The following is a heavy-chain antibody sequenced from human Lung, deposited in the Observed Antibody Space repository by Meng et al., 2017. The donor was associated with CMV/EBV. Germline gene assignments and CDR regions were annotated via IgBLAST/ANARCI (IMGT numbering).Heavy chain of an antibody. CDR2: ITPILDVP. CDR3: ARDLGYFYGSSAYGYDY. D-gene: IGHD3-22*01. Sequence: SXXVSXKTSGGTFSTYTISWVRQAPGQGLEWMGRITPILDVPNYTQKFQGRLTITADKLTSTAYMELSSLRSEDTAMYYCARDLGYFYGSSAYGYDYWGQGXLVTGS. V-gene: IGHV1-69*04. CDR1: GGTFSTYT. J-gene: IGHJ4*02.